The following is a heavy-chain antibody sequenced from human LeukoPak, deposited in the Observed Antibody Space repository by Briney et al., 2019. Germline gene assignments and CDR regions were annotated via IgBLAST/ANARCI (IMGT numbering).Heavy chain of an antibody. CDR3: ARAAAAGFFDY. D-gene: IGHD6-13*01. CDR2: IGGSGSLI. V-gene: IGHV3-11*04. Sequence: KPGGSLRLSCAASGSTFSDSYMSWIRQAPGKGLEWIAFIGGSGSLIYYADSVKGRFTISRDNAKNSLYLQMTTLRAEDTAVYYCARAAAAGFFDYWGQGTLVTVSS. J-gene: IGHJ4*02. CDR1: GSTFSDSY.